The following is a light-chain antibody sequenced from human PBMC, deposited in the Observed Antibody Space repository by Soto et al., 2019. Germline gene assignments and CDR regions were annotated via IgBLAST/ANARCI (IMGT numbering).Light chain of an antibody. CDR2: EVT. J-gene: IGLJ1*01. Sequence: QSALTQPPSASGSPGQSVTISCTGTSSDVGAYNYVSWYQQHPGKAPKLIIYEVTKRPSGVPDRFSGSKSGTSASLAIGGLRSEDEADYYCAAWDDSLRGYVFGTGTKLTVL. CDR1: SSDVGAYNY. CDR3: AAWDDSLRGYV. V-gene: IGLV2-8*01.